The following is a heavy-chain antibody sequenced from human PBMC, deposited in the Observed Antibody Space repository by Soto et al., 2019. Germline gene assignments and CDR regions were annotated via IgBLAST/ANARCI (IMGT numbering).Heavy chain of an antibody. CDR2: IYYSGIT. CDR1: GGSISSYY. V-gene: IGHV4-59*01. Sequence: PSETLSLTGTGSGGSISSYYWSWIRHPPWKELEWLGYIYYSGITNYNPSLKSRVTISVDTSKNQFSLKLSSVTAADTAIYYCARRGPGDQDKWFDPLGQGTLVTFSS. J-gene: IGHJ5*02. D-gene: IGHD4-17*01. CDR3: ARRGPGDQDKWFDP.